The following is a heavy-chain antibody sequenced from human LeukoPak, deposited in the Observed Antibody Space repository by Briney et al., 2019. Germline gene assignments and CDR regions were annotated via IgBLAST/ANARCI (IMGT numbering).Heavy chain of an antibody. J-gene: IGHJ4*02. V-gene: IGHV3-7*01. Sequence: GGSLRLSCAASGFTFSSYWMSWVRQAPGKGLEWVANIKQDGSEKYYVDSVKGRFTISRDNSKDTLYLQLNSLSVEDTAVYYCARDRGDYYAATGYFYGPPDYWGQGTLVTVSS. CDR2: IKQDGSEK. D-gene: IGHD3-22*01. CDR3: ARDRGDYYAATGYFYGPPDY. CDR1: GFTFSSYW.